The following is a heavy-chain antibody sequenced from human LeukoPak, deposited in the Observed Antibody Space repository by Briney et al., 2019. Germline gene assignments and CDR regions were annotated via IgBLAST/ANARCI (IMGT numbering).Heavy chain of an antibody. V-gene: IGHV1-18*01. D-gene: IGHD3-16*02. CDR1: GYTFTSYG. J-gene: IGHJ4*02. CDR2: ISAYNGNT. Sequence: ASVKVSCKASGYTFTSYGISWVRQAPGQGLEWMGWISAYNGNTNYAQKLQGRVTMTTDTSTSIAYMELRSLRSDDTAVYYCARNSYVWGSYRTTFEDYWGQGTLVTVSS. CDR3: ARNSYVWGSYRTTFEDY.